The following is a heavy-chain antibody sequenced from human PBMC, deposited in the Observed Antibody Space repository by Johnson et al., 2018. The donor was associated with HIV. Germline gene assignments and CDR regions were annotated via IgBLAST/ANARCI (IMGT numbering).Heavy chain of an antibody. J-gene: IGHJ3*02. CDR3: AKANWNGDAFDI. D-gene: IGHD1-1*01. Sequence: QVQLVESGGGVVQPGGSLRLSCEVSGFTFSNYGMHWVRQAPGKGLEWVALISYDGSNKYYADSVKGRFTISRDNAKNSRYLKINSLRAGDTALYYCAKANWNGDAFDIWGQGTMVTVSS. CDR1: GFTFSNYG. CDR2: ISYDGSNK. V-gene: IGHV3-30*19.